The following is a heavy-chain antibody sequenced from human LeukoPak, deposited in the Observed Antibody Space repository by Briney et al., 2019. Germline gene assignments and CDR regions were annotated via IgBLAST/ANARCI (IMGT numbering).Heavy chain of an antibody. CDR2: IYSGGST. CDR1: GFTVSSNY. Sequence: PGGSLRLSCAASGFTVSSNYMSWVRQAPGKGLEWVSVIYSGGSTYYADSVKGRSTISRDNSKNTLYLQMNSLRAEDTAVYYCARAPLGDIDYWGQGTLVTVSS. V-gene: IGHV3-53*01. D-gene: IGHD2-21*02. CDR3: ARAPLGDIDY. J-gene: IGHJ4*02.